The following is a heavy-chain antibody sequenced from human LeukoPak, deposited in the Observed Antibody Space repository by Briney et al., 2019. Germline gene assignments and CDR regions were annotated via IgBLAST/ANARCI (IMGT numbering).Heavy chain of an antibody. D-gene: IGHD6-13*01. CDR2: MYYSGSI. V-gene: IGHV4-59*01. CDR1: GGSICSFY. J-gene: IGHJ5*02. Sequence: PSETLSLTCTVSGGSICSFYWSWIRQPPGKGLEWIASMYYSGSINYNPSLKSRVTISVDTSKNQFSLKLSSVTAADTAVYYCAREWAAAGTNWFDPWGQGTLVTVSS. CDR3: AREWAAAGTNWFDP.